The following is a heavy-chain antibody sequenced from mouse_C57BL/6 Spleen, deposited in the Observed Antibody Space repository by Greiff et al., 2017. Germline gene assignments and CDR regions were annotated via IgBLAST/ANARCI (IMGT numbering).Heavy chain of an antibody. Sequence: VKLMESGAELARPGASVKMSCKASGYTFTSYSMHWVKQRPGQGLEWIGYINPSSGYTKYNQKFKDKATLTADKSSSTAYMQLSRLTSEDSAVYYCARSGLLPFAYWGQGTLVTVSA. D-gene: IGHD1-1*01. CDR1: GYTFTSYS. CDR3: ARSGLLPFAY. CDR2: INPSSGYT. V-gene: IGHV1-4*01. J-gene: IGHJ3*01.